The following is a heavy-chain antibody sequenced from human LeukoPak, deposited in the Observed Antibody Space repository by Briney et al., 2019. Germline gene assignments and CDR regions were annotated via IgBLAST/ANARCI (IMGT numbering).Heavy chain of an antibody. CDR1: GYTFSIYS. J-gene: IGHJ4*02. V-gene: IGHV3-21*04. CDR2: ISGGSSNN. CDR3: ARVIMFGEGDSFGHADF. D-gene: IGHD3-10*02. Sequence: PGRSLRLSCAASGYTFSIYSMNCVREAPGKGLEWVSYISGGSSNNYYTDSLKGRFTISRDNDKSTLYLEKKTLSAEDTAVYYWARVIMFGEGDSFGHADFSGQGTLVTVSS.